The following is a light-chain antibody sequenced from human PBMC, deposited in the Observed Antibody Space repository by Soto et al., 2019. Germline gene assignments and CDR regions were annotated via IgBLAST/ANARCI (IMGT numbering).Light chain of an antibody. CDR2: GAS. J-gene: IGKJ3*01. Sequence: EIVLTQSPGSLSLSPGERATLSCRASQSFTSNFLAWYQQKPGQAPRLLIYGASSRATGIPDRFSGSGSGTDFTLTISGLETEDFAVYYCQQRGNWPPGFTFGPGTTVDMK. V-gene: IGKV3D-20*02. CDR3: QQRGNWPPGFT. CDR1: QSFTSNF.